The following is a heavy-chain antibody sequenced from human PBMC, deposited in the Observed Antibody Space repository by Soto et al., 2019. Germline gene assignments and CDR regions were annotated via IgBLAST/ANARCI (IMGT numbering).Heavy chain of an antibody. D-gene: IGHD3-22*01. CDR1: GFTFSNYG. J-gene: IGHJ4*02. V-gene: IGHV3-33*01. CDR2: IWYDGSNK. Sequence: QVQLVESGGGVVQPGRSLRLSCAASGFTFSNYGMHWVRQAPGKGLEWVAGIWYDGSNKYYADSVKGRFTISRDNSKNTLYLQMNSLRAEDTAVYYCARDRMYYDNSGYYDYWGQGTMVTVSS. CDR3: ARDRMYYDNSGYYDY.